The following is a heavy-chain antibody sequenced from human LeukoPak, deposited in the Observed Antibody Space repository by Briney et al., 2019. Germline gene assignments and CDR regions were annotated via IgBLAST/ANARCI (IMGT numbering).Heavy chain of an antibody. CDR1: GGSISSYY. CDR3: ARRKGRIAVENFDY. V-gene: IGHV4-59*12. J-gene: IGHJ4*02. CDR2: IYHSGST. D-gene: IGHD6-19*01. Sequence: SETLSLTCTVSGGSISSYYWSWIRQPAGKGLEWIGEIYHSGSTNYNPSLKSRVTISVDKSKNQFSLKLSSVTAADTAVYYCARRKGRIAVENFDYWGQGTLVTVSS.